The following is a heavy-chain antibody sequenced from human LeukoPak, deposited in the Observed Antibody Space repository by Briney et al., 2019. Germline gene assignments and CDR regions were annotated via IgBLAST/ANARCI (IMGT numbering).Heavy chain of an antibody. CDR1: GGSISSHY. CDR3: ARKGSPPGYVDV. J-gene: IGHJ6*03. D-gene: IGHD6-6*01. CDR2: IYYSGST. V-gene: IGHV4-59*11. Sequence: SETLSLTCTVSGGSISSHYWSWIRQPPGKGLEWIGYIYYSGSTNYNPSLKSRVTISVDTSKNQFSLKLSSVTAADTAVYYCARKGSPPGYVDVWGKGTTVTVSS.